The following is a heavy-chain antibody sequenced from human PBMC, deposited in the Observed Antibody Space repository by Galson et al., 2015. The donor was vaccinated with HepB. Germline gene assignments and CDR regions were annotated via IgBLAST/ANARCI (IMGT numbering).Heavy chain of an antibody. CDR2: IYTSGSA. V-gene: IGHV3-53*01. J-gene: IGHJ4*02. CDR3: TRTEET. Sequence: SLRLSCAASGFTVSSNYMSWVRQAPGKGLEWVSVIYTSGSAYYADSVRGRFSISRDNSKNTLFLQMNSLRAEDTAIYYCTRTEETWGQGTLVTVSS. CDR1: GFTVSSNY.